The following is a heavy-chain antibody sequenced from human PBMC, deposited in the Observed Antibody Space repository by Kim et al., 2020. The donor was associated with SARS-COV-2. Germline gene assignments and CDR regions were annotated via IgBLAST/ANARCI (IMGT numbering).Heavy chain of an antibody. CDR1: GASIRTFY. D-gene: IGHD1-26*01. V-gene: IGHV4-59*13. Sequence: SETLSLTCTVSGASIRTFYWSWIRQAPGKGLEWIGFVFHSGSTKYNPSLQSRVTISADTSKNQFSLKLKSVTAADTAIYFCARDLGISGTDFHYFYGLDV. J-gene: IGHJ6*01. CDR2: VFHSGST. CDR3: ARDLGISGTDFHYFYGLDV.